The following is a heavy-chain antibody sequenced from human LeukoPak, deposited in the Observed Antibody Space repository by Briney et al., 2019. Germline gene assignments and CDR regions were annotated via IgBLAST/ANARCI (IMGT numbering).Heavy chain of an antibody. D-gene: IGHD3-22*01. Sequence: GGSLRLSCVGTGFTFRNFAMSWVRQAPGKGLEWASAISAADGDNTYYPDSVKGRFTISRDNSENTLHLQMSSLRAEDTAVYYCAKFKGHYYYDSSGYCDNWGQGTLVTVSS. J-gene: IGHJ4*02. CDR1: GFTFRNFA. CDR2: ISAADGDNT. CDR3: AKFKGHYYYDSSGYCDN. V-gene: IGHV3-23*01.